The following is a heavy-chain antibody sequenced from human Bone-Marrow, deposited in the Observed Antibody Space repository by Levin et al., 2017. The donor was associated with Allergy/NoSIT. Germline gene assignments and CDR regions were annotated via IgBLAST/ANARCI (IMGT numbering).Heavy chain of an antibody. V-gene: IGHV1-69*13. J-gene: IGHJ6*02. D-gene: IGHD1-14*01. CDR2: IIPIFGTA. Sequence: SVKVSCKASGGTFSSYAISWVRQAPGQGLEWMGGIIPIFGTANYAQKFQGRVTITADESTSTAYMELSSLRSEDTAVYYCARVPVYPEGIYYYYGMDVWGQGTTVTVSS. CDR1: GGTFSSYA. CDR3: ARVPVYPEGIYYYYGMDV.